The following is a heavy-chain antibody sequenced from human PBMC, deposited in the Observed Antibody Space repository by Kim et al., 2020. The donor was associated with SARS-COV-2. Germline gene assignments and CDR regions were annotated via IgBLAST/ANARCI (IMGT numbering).Heavy chain of an antibody. J-gene: IGHJ4*02. CDR2: ISGSGGST. Sequence: GGSLRLSCAASGFTFSSYAMSWVRQAPGKGLEWVSAISGSGGSTYYADSVKGRFTISRDNSKNTLYLQMNSLRAEDTAVYYCALYEVWGPLRYWGQGTLVTVSS. D-gene: IGHD3-16*01. CDR1: GFTFSSYA. V-gene: IGHV3-23*01. CDR3: ALYEVWGPLRY.